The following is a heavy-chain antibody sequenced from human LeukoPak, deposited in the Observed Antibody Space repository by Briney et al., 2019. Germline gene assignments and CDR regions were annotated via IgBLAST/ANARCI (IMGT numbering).Heavy chain of an antibody. CDR2: MNPNSGNT. V-gene: IGHV1-8*03. CDR1: GYTFTGYY. D-gene: IGHD6-13*01. J-gene: IGHJ6*03. CDR3: ARGGSSWYIPGYYYYYYYMDV. Sequence: ASVKVSCKASGYTFTGYYMHWVRQAPGQGLEWMGWMNPNSGNTGYAQKFQGRVTITRNTSISTAYMELSSLRSEDTAVYYCARGGSSWYIPGYYYYYYYMDVWGKGTTVTVSS.